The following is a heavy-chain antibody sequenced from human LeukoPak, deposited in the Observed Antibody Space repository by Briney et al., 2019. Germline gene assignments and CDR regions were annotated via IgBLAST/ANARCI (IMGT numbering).Heavy chain of an antibody. CDR1: GYTSTNFE. CDR3: ARVAPQWLAPIDY. Sequence: GASVKVSCKASGYTSTNFEVNWVRQAAGQGLEWMGWMNPNSGNSGFAQKFQGRVTITSDNSISTAYMEVSGLTPDDTAVYFCARVAPQWLAPIDYWGQGTLVIVSS. D-gene: IGHD6-19*01. CDR2: MNPNSGNS. J-gene: IGHJ4*02. V-gene: IGHV1-8*03.